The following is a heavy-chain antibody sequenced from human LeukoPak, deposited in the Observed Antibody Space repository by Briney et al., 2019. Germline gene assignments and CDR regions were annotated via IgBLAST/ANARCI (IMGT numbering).Heavy chain of an antibody. CDR2: ISGNSGSDT. Sequence: QSGGSLRLSCAASGFTFSSYAMGWVRQAPGKGLEWFSAISGNSGSDTYYADAVKGRFTISRDNSKTTLYLEMNSLRAEDTAVYYCAKGSSSGRPYFFDYWGQGSLVAVPS. J-gene: IGHJ4*02. CDR1: GFTFSSYA. V-gene: IGHV3-23*01. CDR3: AKGSSSGRPYFFDY. D-gene: IGHD3-10*01.